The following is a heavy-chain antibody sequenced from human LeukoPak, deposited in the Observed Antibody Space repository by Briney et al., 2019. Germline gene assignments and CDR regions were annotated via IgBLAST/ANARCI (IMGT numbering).Heavy chain of an antibody. Sequence: SETLSLTCAVYGGSFSGYYWSWIRQPPGKGLEWIGEINHSGSTNYNPSLKSRVTISVGTSKNQFSLKLSSVTAADTAVYYCAREYGDPNYFDYWGQGTLVTVSS. D-gene: IGHD4-17*01. CDR3: AREYGDPNYFDY. CDR2: INHSGST. V-gene: IGHV4-34*01. J-gene: IGHJ4*02. CDR1: GGSFSGYY.